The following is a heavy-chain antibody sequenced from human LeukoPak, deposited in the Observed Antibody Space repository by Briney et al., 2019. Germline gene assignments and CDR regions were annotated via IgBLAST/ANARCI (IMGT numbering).Heavy chain of an antibody. D-gene: IGHD3-3*01. CDR1: GFTFSSDW. CDR2: IKEDGSEK. CDR3: ARVQSVSGSWQWFDP. Sequence: GGSLRLSCAASGFTFSSDWMSWVRQAPGKGLEWVANIKEDGSEKYYVDSVKGRFTISRDNAKNSLYLQMNSLRAEDTAVYYCARVQSVSGSWQWFDPWGQGTLVTVSS. V-gene: IGHV3-7*01. J-gene: IGHJ5*02.